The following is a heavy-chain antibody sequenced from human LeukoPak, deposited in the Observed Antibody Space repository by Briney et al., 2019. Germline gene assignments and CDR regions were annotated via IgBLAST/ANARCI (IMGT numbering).Heavy chain of an antibody. V-gene: IGHV3-48*03. CDR2: ISSSGRTI. Sequence: PGGSLRLSCAASGFTFSSYEMNWVRQAPGKGLEWVSYISSSGRTIYYADSVKGRFTISRDNTKNSLYLQMNGLRAEDTAVYYCARRSYWNDVLDYWGQGTLVTVSS. D-gene: IGHD1-1*01. J-gene: IGHJ4*02. CDR1: GFTFSSYE. CDR3: ARRSYWNDVLDY.